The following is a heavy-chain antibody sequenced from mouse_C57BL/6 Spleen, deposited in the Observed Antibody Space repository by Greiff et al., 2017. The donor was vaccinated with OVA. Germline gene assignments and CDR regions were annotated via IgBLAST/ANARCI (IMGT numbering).Heavy chain of an antibody. V-gene: IGHV1-19*01. CDR1: GYTFTDYY. CDR2: INPYNGGT. D-gene: IGHD1-1*01. J-gene: IGHJ1*03. CDR3: ARGDILYYGSSYWYFDV. Sequence: EVKLVESGPVLVKPGASVKMSCKASGYTFTDYYMNWVKQSHGKSLEWIGVINPYNGGTSYNQKFKGKATLTVDKSSSTAYMELNSLTSEDSAVYYCARGDILYYGSSYWYFDVWGTGTTVTVSS.